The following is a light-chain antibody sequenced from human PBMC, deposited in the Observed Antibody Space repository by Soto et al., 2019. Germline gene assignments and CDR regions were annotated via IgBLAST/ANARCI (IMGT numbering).Light chain of an antibody. Sequence: DIQMTQSPSTLSASVGDRVTITCRASQSINNWLAWYQQRPGKAPKLLIYDASTLERGVPSRFNGTGSGTEFTLTISSLQPDDFATYYCQQYHRASITFGQGTRLEI. CDR1: QSINNW. V-gene: IGKV1-5*01. CDR2: DAS. J-gene: IGKJ5*01. CDR3: QQYHRASIT.